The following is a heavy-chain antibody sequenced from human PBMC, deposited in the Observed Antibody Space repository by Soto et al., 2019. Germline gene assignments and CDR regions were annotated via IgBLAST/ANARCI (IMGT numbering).Heavy chain of an antibody. J-gene: IGHJ6*03. V-gene: IGHV3-33*01. CDR3: ARGRDYGDYGYYYYYMDV. CDR2: IWYDGSNK. CDR1: GFTFSSYG. Sequence: QVQLVESGGGVVQPGRSLRLSCAASGFTFSSYGMHWVRQAPGKGLEWVAVIWYDGSNKYYADSVKGRFTISRDNYKNTLYLQMNSLRAEDTAVYYCARGRDYGDYGYYYYYMDVWGKGTTVTVSS. D-gene: IGHD4-17*01.